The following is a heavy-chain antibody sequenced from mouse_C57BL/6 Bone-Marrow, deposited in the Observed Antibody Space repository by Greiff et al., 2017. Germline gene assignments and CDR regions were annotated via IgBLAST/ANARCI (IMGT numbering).Heavy chain of an antibody. V-gene: IGHV1-59*01. CDR1: GYTFTSYW. CDR3: ARRLGQGY. D-gene: IGHD4-1*01. Sequence: VQLQQPGAELVRPGTSVKLSCKASGYTFTSYWMHWVKQRPGQGLEWIGVIDPSDSYTNYNQKFKGKATLTVDTSSSTAYMQLSSLTSEDSAVCYCARRLGQGYWGQGTTLTVSS. J-gene: IGHJ2*01. CDR2: IDPSDSYT.